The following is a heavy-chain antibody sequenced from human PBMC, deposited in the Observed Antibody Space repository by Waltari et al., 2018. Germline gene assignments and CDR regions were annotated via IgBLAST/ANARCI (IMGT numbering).Heavy chain of an antibody. CDR1: GGTFSSYA. Sequence: QVQLVQSGAEVKKPGSSVKVSCKASGGTFSSYAISWVRQAPGQGLEWMGRIIPIFGTANYAQKFQGRVTITADKSTSTAYMELRSLKASDTAMYYCARLDYSSSWFDPWGQGTLVTVSS. CDR3: ARLDYSSSWFDP. V-gene: IGHV1-69*08. J-gene: IGHJ5*02. CDR2: IIPIFGTA. D-gene: IGHD6-13*01.